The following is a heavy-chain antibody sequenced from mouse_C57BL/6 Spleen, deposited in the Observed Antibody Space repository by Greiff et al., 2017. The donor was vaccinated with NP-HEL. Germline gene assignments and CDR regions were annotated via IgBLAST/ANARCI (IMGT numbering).Heavy chain of an antibody. J-gene: IGHJ3*01. D-gene: IGHD3-3*01. V-gene: IGHV1-82*01. Sequence: VQLQQSGPELVKPGASVKISCKASGYAFSSSWMNWVKQMPGKGLEWIGRIYPGDGDTNYNGKFKGKATLTADKSSSTAYMQLSSLTSEDSAVYFCARGGTRTLFAYWGQGTLVTVSA. CDR3: ARGGTRTLFAY. CDR1: GYAFSSSW. CDR2: IYPGDGDT.